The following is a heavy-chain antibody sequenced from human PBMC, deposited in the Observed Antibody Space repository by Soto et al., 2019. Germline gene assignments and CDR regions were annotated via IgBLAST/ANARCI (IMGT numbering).Heavy chain of an antibody. Sequence: QVQLQESGPGLVKPSGTLSLTCAVSSGSISSSHWWTWVRQSPGKGLEYIGEISHSGTSNSNPSLQSRVTLSVDRYKNNFSLTLASVPAADPAVYYCARDVLSLTRGAFDARGQGTTVIVSS. CDR1: SGSISSSHW. J-gene: IGHJ3*01. CDR3: ARDVLSLTRGAFDA. V-gene: IGHV4-4*02. CDR2: ISHSGTS.